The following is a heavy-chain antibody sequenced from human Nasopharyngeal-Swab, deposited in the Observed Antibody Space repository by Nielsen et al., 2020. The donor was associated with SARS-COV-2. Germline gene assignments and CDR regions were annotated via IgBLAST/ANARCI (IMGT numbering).Heavy chain of an antibody. CDR1: GLTFDNYW. V-gene: IGHV3-74*01. Sequence: GESLRLSCAASGLTFDNYWMHWVRQAPGKGLGWVARVNSDGSRPSYADSVKDRVTLSRDNAKNTLFLQMHSLRAEDTAVYYCARASLAAAGTQDFWGQGTLVTVSS. D-gene: IGHD6-13*01. J-gene: IGHJ4*02. CDR3: ARASLAAAGTQDF. CDR2: VNSDGSRP.